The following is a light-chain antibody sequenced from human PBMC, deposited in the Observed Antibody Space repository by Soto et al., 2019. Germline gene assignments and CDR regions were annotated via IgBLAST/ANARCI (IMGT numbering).Light chain of an antibody. Sequence: DVQMTQSPSSVSASLGDRVTITCRASQGIRNWLAWYQQKPGKAPKLLIYAASSLQSGVPSRFNGSGSGTDFTLTISSLPPEDLATYYCQQANSFPFTFGPGTKVDIK. V-gene: IGKV1D-12*01. CDR1: QGIRNW. J-gene: IGKJ3*01. CDR2: AAS. CDR3: QQANSFPFT.